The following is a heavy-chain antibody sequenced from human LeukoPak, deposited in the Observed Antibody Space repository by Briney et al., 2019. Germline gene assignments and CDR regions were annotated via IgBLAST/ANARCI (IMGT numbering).Heavy chain of an antibody. V-gene: IGHV1-58*02. CDR3: AALPKDIYIAAAGKGSDY. CDR2: IVVGSGNT. D-gene: IGHD6-13*01. J-gene: IGHJ4*02. CDR1: GFTFTSSA. Sequence: GTSVKVSCKASGFTFTSSAMQWVRQARGQRLEWIGWIVVGSGNTNYAQKFQERVTITRDMSTSTAYMELSSLRSEDTAVYYCAALPKDIYIAAAGKGSDYWGQGTLVTVSS.